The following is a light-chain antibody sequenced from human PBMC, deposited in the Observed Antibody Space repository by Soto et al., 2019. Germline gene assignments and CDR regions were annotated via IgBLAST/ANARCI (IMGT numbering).Light chain of an antibody. CDR2: GNI. V-gene: IGLV1-40*01. CDR3: QSYDFSLSGLV. Sequence: QPVLTQPPSVSGAPGQSITISCTGSSSNIGAGYDVNWYQQLPGTAPKLLIYGNINRPSGVPDRFSGSKSGTSASLAITGLQAEDEADYYCQSYDFSLSGLVFGGGTKVTVL. J-gene: IGLJ2*01. CDR1: SSNIGAGYD.